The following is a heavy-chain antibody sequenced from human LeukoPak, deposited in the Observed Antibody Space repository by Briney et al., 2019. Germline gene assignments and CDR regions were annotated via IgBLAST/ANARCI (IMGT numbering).Heavy chain of an antibody. J-gene: IGHJ6*03. CDR2: ISGSGGST. CDR1: GFTFSSYA. Sequence: GGSLRLSCAASGFTFSSYAMSWVRQAPGKGLEWVSAISGSGGSTYYADSVKGRFTISRDNSKNTLYLQMNSLRAEDTAVYYCAKDRGQACSSTSCYFRSNYYYYMDVWGKGTTVTVSS. D-gene: IGHD2-2*01. CDR3: AKDRGQACSSTSCYFRSNYYYYMDV. V-gene: IGHV3-23*01.